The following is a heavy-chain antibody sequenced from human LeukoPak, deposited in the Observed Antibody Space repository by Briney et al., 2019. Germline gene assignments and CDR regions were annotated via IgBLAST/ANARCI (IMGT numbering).Heavy chain of an antibody. D-gene: IGHD3-22*01. CDR1: GFTFSSYS. Sequence: TGGSLRLSCVVSGFTFSSYSMNWVRQAPGKGLEWVSSISSSSYIYYADSVKGRFTISRDNAKNSLYLHMNSLRAEDTAVYYCARHVVAVGFDYWGQGTLVTVSS. CDR3: ARHVVAVGFDY. CDR2: ISSSSYI. V-gene: IGHV3-21*01. J-gene: IGHJ4*02.